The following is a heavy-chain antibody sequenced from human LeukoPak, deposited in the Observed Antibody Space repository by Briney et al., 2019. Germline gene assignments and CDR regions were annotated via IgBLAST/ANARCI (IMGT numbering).Heavy chain of an antibody. Sequence: GGSLRLSCAASGFTFSSYGMHWVRQAPGKGLEWVAVISYDGSNKYYADSVKGRFTISRDNSKNTLYLQMNSLRAEDTAVYYCAKDWPRYCSSTSCYTVDHWGQGTLVTVSS. CDR2: ISYDGSNK. V-gene: IGHV3-30*18. D-gene: IGHD2-2*02. CDR1: GFTFSSYG. J-gene: IGHJ4*02. CDR3: AKDWPRYCSSTSCYTVDH.